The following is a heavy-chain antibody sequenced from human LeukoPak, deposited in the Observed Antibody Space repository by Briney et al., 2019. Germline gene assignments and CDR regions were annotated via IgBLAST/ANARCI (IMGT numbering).Heavy chain of an antibody. V-gene: IGHV4-59*01. CDR1: GGSISSYY. CDR2: IYYSGST. CDR3: ARGVYYYDILTGYGNHWFDP. D-gene: IGHD3-9*01. J-gene: IGHJ5*02. Sequence: SETLSLTCTVSGGSISSYYWSWIRQPPGKGLEWIGYIYYSGSTNYNPSLKSRVTISVDTSKNQFSLKLSSVTAADTAVYYCARGVYYYDILTGYGNHWFDPWGQGTLVTVSS.